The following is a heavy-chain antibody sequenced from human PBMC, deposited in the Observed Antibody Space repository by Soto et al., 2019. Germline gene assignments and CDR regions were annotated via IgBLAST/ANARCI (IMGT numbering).Heavy chain of an antibody. D-gene: IGHD3-22*01. V-gene: IGHV4-30-2*01. CDR3: ARVPIYYDSSGYYHYGTFDI. CDR2: IYHSGST. J-gene: IGHJ3*02. CDR1: GGSVNSAGYS. Sequence: SETLSLTCAVSGGSVNSAGYSWSWIRQPPGKGLEWIGYIYHSGSTYYNPSLKSRVTISLDRSNNHFSLKLSSVTAADTAVYYCARVPIYYDSSGYYHYGTFDICGQRTMVTVSS.